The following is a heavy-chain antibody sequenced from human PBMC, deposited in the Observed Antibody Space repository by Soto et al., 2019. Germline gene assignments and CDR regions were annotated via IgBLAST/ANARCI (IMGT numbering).Heavy chain of an antibody. V-gene: IGHV3-33*01. D-gene: IGHD3-22*01. CDR3: AREEWGYYDSSGYLGY. J-gene: IGHJ4*02. CDR1: GFTLSSYG. Sequence: GGSLRLSCASSGFTLSSYGMQWVRQAPGKGLEWVAVIWSDGSNEYYADSVKGRFTIFRDNSINTVFLQMSSLRAEDTAVYYCAREEWGYYDSSGYLGYWGQGTLVTVSS. CDR2: IWSDGSNE.